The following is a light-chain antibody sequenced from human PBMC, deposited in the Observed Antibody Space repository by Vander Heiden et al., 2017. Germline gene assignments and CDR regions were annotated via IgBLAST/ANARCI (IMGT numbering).Light chain of an antibody. V-gene: IGLV3-21*02. CDR3: QVCDSSSDHVV. CDR2: DDS. CDR1: NLASTS. J-gene: IGLJ2*01. Sequence: SHVLTQPPPASVAPGQTARITCGGNNLASTSVHWYQQKPGQAPVLVIYDDSDRPSGIPERFSGSNSGNTATLTISRVEAGDEADYYCQVCDSSSDHVVFGGGTKLTVL.